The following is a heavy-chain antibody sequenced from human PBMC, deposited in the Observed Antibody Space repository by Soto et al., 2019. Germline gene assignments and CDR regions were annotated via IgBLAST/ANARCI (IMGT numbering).Heavy chain of an antibody. CDR3: ASPARDRYSSGWDFDY. CDR2: IYPGDSDT. Sequence: GESLKISCKGSGYSFTSYWIGWVRQMPGKGLEWMGIIYPGDSDTRYSPSFQGQVTISADKSISTAYLQWSSLKASDTAMYYCASPARDRYSSGWDFDYWGQGTLVTVSS. V-gene: IGHV5-51*01. J-gene: IGHJ4*02. D-gene: IGHD6-19*01. CDR1: GYSFTSYW.